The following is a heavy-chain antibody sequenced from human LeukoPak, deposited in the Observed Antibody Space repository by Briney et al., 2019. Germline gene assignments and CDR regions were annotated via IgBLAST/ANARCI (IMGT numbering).Heavy chain of an antibody. J-gene: IGHJ4*02. V-gene: IGHV3-11*04. CDR2: ISSSGSTI. CDR1: GFTFRDYY. Sequence: GGSLRLSCAASGFTFRDYYMSWIRQAPGKGLEWVSYISSSGSTIYYADSVKGRFTVSRDNAKNSLYLQMNSLRAEDTAVYYCTRVARYCSGGICYSGYWGQGTLVTVSS. D-gene: IGHD2-15*01. CDR3: TRVARYCSGGICYSGY.